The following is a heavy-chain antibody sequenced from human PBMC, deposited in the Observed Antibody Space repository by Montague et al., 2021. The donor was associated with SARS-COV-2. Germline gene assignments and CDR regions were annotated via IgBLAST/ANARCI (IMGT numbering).Heavy chain of an antibody. CDR1: GASLSSDSLS. J-gene: IGHJ4*02. CDR3: ARKMDSSFDV. Sequence: ASPGASLSSDSLSWHWISQSPSRGLEWLASTYYRSKWYNDSAPSVSGRATVKPDTSRNQFSLHLDSVTPEDTALYFCARKMDSSFDVWGKGTLVTVSS. V-gene: IGHV6-1*01. D-gene: IGHD2/OR15-2a*01. CDR2: TYYRSKWYN.